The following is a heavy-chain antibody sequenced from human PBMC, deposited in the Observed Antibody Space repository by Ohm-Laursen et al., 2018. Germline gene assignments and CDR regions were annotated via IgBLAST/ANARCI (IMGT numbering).Heavy chain of an antibody. CDR3: ATTGDYYYDSSGPNAFDI. CDR1: GFTVSSNY. Sequence: GSLRLSCAASGFTVSSNYMSWVRQAPGKGLEWVSVIYSGGSTYYADSVKGRFTISRDNSKNTLYLQMNSLRAEDTAVYYCATTGDYYYDSSGPNAFDIWGQGTMVTVSS. V-gene: IGHV3-53*01. J-gene: IGHJ3*02. CDR2: IYSGGST. D-gene: IGHD3-22*01.